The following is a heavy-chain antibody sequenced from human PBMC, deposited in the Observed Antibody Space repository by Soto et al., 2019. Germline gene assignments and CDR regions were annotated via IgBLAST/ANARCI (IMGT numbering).Heavy chain of an antibody. Sequence: GGSLRLSCAAPGFTFSSYSMNWVRQAPGKGLEWVSSISSSSSYIYYADSVKGRFTISRDNAKNSLYLQMNSLRAEDTAVYYCARESGIAVAGFDYWGQGTLVTVSS. D-gene: IGHD6-19*01. CDR2: ISSSSSYI. J-gene: IGHJ4*02. V-gene: IGHV3-21*01. CDR3: ARESGIAVAGFDY. CDR1: GFTFSSYS.